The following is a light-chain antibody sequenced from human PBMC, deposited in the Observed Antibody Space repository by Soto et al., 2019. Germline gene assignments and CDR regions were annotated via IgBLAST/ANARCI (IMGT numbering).Light chain of an antibody. Sequence: EIVLTQPPATLSLSPGERATLSCRASQSVSSYLAWYQQKPGQAPRLLIYDASNRATGIPARFSGSGSGTDFTLTISSLEPEDSAVYYCQQRSNWPSLTFGGGTKGDIK. CDR3: QQRSNWPSLT. J-gene: IGKJ4*01. V-gene: IGKV3-11*01. CDR1: QSVSSY. CDR2: DAS.